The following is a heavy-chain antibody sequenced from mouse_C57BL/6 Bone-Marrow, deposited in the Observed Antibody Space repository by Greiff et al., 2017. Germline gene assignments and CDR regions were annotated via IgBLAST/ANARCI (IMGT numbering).Heavy chain of an antibody. Sequence: VQLQQPGAELVKPGASVKLSCKASGYTFTSYWMHWVKQRPGRGLEWIGRIDPNSGGTKYNEKFKSKATLTVDKPSSTAYMQLSSLTSEDSAVYYWARSGTAQATYAMDYWGQGTSVTVSS. CDR1: GYTFTSYW. J-gene: IGHJ4*01. D-gene: IGHD3-2*02. CDR3: ARSGTAQATYAMDY. V-gene: IGHV1-72*01. CDR2: IDPNSGGT.